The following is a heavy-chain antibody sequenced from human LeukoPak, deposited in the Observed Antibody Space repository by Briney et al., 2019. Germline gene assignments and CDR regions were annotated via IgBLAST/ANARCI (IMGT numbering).Heavy chain of an antibody. CDR3: ANGDAARPSEGLDY. Sequence: GGSLRLSCSASGFTFSSHAVNWVRQPPGKGLEWVSSISGGGGTTYYADSVKGRFTISRDNSKSTLYLQMNSLRADDTAVHYCANGDAARPSEGLDYWGRGTLVTVSS. CDR2: ISGGGGTT. CDR1: GFTFSSHA. J-gene: IGHJ4*02. V-gene: IGHV3-23*01. D-gene: IGHD6-6*01.